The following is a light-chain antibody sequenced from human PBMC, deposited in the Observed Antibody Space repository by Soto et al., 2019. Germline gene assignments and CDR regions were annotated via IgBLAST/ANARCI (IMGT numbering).Light chain of an antibody. CDR3: NSYTGRSARYV. CDR1: SSDFGAYNY. V-gene: IGLV2-14*01. Sequence: QSALTQPASVSGSPGQSITISCTGTSSDFGAYNYVSWYQQHPGKAPKLMIYDVTNRPSGVSDRLSGSKSGNTASLTISGLRAEDEADYYCNSYTGRSARYVFGTGTKVTVL. CDR2: DVT. J-gene: IGLJ1*01.